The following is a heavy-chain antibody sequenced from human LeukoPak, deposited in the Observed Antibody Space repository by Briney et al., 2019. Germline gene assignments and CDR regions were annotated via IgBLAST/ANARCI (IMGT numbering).Heavy chain of an antibody. CDR2: INADGSTT. CDR3: VVVVEPPDSDGFDV. J-gene: IGHJ3*01. V-gene: IGHV3-74*01. D-gene: IGHD1-14*01. CDR1: GFTFGNSW. Sequence: GGSLRLSCAASGFTFGNSWVHWVRQAPGKGLVWVSLINADGSTTTYADSVKGRFTISRDNARNTLSLQMNSLTIEDTAVYYCVVVVEPPDSDGFDVWGQGTMINVSS.